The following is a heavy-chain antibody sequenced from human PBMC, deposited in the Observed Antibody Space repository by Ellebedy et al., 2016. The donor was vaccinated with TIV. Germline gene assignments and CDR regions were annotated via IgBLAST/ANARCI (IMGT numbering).Heavy chain of an antibody. J-gene: IGHJ4*02. Sequence: GESLKISCAASGFTFSNYAMSWVRQAPGKGMEWVSGTSGGGATKYYADSVKGRFTISRDNSENTLYLQMNSHRAEDTAVYYCAKTASKGRGWRTPFDYWGQGTLVTVSS. CDR3: AKTASKGRGWRTPFDY. CDR2: TSGGGATK. D-gene: IGHD6-19*01. CDR1: GFTFSNYA. V-gene: IGHV3-23*01.